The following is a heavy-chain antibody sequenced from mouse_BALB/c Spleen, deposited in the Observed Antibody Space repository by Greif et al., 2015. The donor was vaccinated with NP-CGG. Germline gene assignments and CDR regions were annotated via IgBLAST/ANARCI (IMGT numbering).Heavy chain of an antibody. J-gene: IGHJ1*01. CDR1: GFTFSSYA. CDR2: ISSGGSYT. V-gene: IGHV5-9-4*01. Sequence: DVHLVESGGGLVKPGGSLKLSCAASGFTFSSYAMSWVRQSPEKRLEWVAEISSGGSYTYYPDTVTGRFTISRDNAKNTLYLEMSSLRSEDTAMYYCASGGEAGMGYFDVWGAGTTVTVSS. CDR3: ASGGEAGMGYFDV.